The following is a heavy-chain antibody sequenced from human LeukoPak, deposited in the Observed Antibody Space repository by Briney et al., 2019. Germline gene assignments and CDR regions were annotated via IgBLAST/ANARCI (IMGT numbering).Heavy chain of an antibody. Sequence: GGSLRLSCAASGFTFSSYSMNWVRQAPGKGLEWVSSISSSSSYIYYADSVKGRFTISRDNAKNSLYLQMNSLRAEDTAVYYFARATHSWFGELFFDYWGQGTLVTVSS. CDR3: ARATHSWFGELFFDY. V-gene: IGHV3-21*01. CDR2: ISSSSSYI. J-gene: IGHJ4*02. D-gene: IGHD3-10*01. CDR1: GFTFSSYS.